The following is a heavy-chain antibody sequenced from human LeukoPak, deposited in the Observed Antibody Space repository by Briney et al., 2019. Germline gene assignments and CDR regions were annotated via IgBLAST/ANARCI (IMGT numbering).Heavy chain of an antibody. CDR1: GGSFSGYH. J-gene: IGHJ5*02. D-gene: IGHD3-10*01. CDR2: INHSGST. V-gene: IGHV4-34*01. Sequence: PSETLSLTCAVYGGSFSGYHWSWIRQPPGKGLEWIGEINHSGSTNYNPSLKSRVTISVDTSKNQFSLKLSSVTAADTAVYYCARRLLWFGESWFDPWGQGTLVTVSS. CDR3: ARRLLWFGESWFDP.